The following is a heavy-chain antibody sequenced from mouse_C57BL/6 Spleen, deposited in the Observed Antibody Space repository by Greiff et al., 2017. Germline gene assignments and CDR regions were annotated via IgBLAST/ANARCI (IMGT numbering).Heavy chain of an antibody. CDR1: GYTFTSYW. V-gene: IGHV1-59*01. CDR2: IDPSDSYT. Sequence: QVQLQQPGAELVRPGTSVKLSCKASGYTFTSYWMHWVKQRPGQGLEWIGVIDPSDSYTNYNQKFKGKATLTVDTSSSTAYMQLSSLTSEDSAVYYCARGSTVVANYAMDYWGQGTSVTVSS. D-gene: IGHD1-1*01. J-gene: IGHJ4*01. CDR3: ARGSTVVANYAMDY.